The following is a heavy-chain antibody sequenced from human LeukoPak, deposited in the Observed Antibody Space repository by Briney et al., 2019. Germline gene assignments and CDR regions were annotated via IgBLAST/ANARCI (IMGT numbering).Heavy chain of an antibody. CDR2: IYHSGST. D-gene: IGHD1-26*01. Sequence: PSQTLSLTCAVSGGSISSGGYSWSWIRQPPGKGLEWIGYIYHSGSTYYNQSLKSRVTISVDRSKNQFSLKLSSVTAAVTAVYYCARVATGYAFDIWGQGTMVTVSS. J-gene: IGHJ3*02. V-gene: IGHV4-30-2*01. CDR1: GGSISSGGYS. CDR3: ARVATGYAFDI.